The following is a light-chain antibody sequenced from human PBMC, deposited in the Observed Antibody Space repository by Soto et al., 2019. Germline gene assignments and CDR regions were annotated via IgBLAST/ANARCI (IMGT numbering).Light chain of an antibody. CDR2: DAY. CDR1: RGFRGL. CDR3: QQRHMWPIT. J-gene: IGKJ5*01. Sequence: EVVLTQSPVTLSLSPVERATLSCRASRGFRGLLAWYQQKPGHAPRLLIYDAYNRATGIPPRFSGSGSGTDFTLTISSLEPEDSAVYYCQQRHMWPITYGQGTRLEIK. V-gene: IGKV3-11*01.